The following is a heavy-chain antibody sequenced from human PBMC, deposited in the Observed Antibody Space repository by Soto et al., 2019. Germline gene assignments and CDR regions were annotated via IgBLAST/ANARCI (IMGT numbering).Heavy chain of an antibody. J-gene: IGHJ6*03. CDR3: ATEWYESVYSSSRSFCYMDV. D-gene: IGHD6-6*01. CDR1: GFTLSCFS. Sequence: PGGALRLSCAASGFTLSCFSMNWVRQAPGKGVGGVSYISSSSSTIYYADSVKGRFTISRDNAKNSLYLQMNSLRAEDTAVYYCATEWYESVYSSSRSFCYMDVWGKGTTVTVSS. V-gene: IGHV3-48*01. CDR2: ISSSSSTI.